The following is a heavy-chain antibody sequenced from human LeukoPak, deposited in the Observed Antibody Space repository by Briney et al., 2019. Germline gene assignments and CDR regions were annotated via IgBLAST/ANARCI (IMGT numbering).Heavy chain of an antibody. CDR2: INPNSGDT. J-gene: IGHJ6*03. V-gene: IGHV1-2*02. CDR3: ARGYYYGSGSYRYYYYYMDV. D-gene: IGHD3-10*01. Sequence: ASVKVSCKTSGYTFTGYYIHWVRQAPGQGLEWMGWINPNSGDTNYAQKFQGRVTMTRDTSISTAYMELSRLRSDDTAVYYCARGYYYGSGSYRYYYYYMDVWGKGTTVTVSS. CDR1: GYTFTGYY.